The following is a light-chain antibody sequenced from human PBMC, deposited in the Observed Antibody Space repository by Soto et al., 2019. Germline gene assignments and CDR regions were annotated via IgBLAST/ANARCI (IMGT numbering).Light chain of an antibody. V-gene: IGKV3-20*01. J-gene: IGKJ2*01. CDR3: QQYGGSPYT. Sequence: EIVLTQSPGTLSLSPGERATLSCRASQSVRSNYLAWYQQKPGQAPRLLIYGASSRATGIPDMFSGTGSGTDLTLTISRLEPEEFAVYYCQQYGGSPYTFGQGTKLEI. CDR2: GAS. CDR1: QSVRSNY.